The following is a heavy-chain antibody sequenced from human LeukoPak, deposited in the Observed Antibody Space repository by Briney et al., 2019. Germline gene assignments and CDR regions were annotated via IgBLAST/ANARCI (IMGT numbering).Heavy chain of an antibody. J-gene: IGHJ4*02. CDR2: ISHGGIT. CDR3: GIFMDVVPGTMS. V-gene: IGHV4-34*01. Sequence: SETLSLACGVYAGSLTNYFCHWIRQAPGKGLEWVGEISHGGITKHNPSLKSRVTMSQDTSKRQFSLKMNSMTAADTGVYYCGIFMDVVPGTMSWGLGTLVTVSS. CDR1: AGSLTNYF. D-gene: IGHD3-22*01.